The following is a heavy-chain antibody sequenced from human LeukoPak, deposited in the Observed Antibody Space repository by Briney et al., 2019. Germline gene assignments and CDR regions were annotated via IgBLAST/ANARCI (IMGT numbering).Heavy chain of an antibody. CDR1: GLTFSTYG. J-gene: IGHJ4*02. CDR3: ANMYYYDSSGFDY. V-gene: IGHV3-30*02. D-gene: IGHD3-22*01. CDR2: IRYDGSNK. Sequence: GGSLRLSCAASGLTFSTYGMHWVRQAPGKGLEWVAFIRYDGSNKYYADSVKGRFTISKDNSKNTLYLQMNSLRAEDTAVYYCANMYYYDSSGFDYWGQGTLVTVPS.